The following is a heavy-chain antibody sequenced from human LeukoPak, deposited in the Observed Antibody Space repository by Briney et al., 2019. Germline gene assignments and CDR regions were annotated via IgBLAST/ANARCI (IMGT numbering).Heavy chain of an antibody. Sequence: GGSLRLSCSASGFTFSTYAMHWVRQAPGKGLEYVSAISSSGGSTYYTDSVKGRFTVSRDNAKNLLYLQMNSLRAEDTAVYYCARGMMGGYDLDFAYWGQGTLVTVSS. D-gene: IGHD5-12*01. J-gene: IGHJ4*02. CDR1: GFTFSTYA. CDR3: ARGMMGGYDLDFAY. V-gene: IGHV3-64*04. CDR2: ISSSGGST.